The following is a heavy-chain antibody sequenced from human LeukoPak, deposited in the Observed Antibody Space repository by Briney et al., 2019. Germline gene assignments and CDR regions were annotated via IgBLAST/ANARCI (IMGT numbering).Heavy chain of an antibody. V-gene: IGHV3-23*01. CDR1: GFTFSSYA. D-gene: IGHD4-11*01. Sequence: GGSLRLSCAASGFTFSSYAMSWVRQAPGKGLEWVSAISGSGGSTYYADSVKGRFTISRDNAKNSLYLQMNSLRAEDTAVYYCAREFDYSNYGSYYYYGMDVWGQGTTVTVSS. J-gene: IGHJ6*02. CDR2: ISGSGGST. CDR3: AREFDYSNYGSYYYYGMDV.